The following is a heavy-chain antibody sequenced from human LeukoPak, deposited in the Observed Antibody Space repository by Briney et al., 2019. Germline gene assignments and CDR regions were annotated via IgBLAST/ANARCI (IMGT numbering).Heavy chain of an antibody. J-gene: IGHJ3*02. CDR3: VTYQVTIFGVPARPKHAFDI. CDR1: GFTFSDYY. V-gene: IGHV3-11*01. Sequence: GGSLRLSCAASGFTFSDYYMSWIRQAPGKGLEWVSYISSSGSTIYYADSVKGRFTISGDNAKNSLYLQMNSLRSEDTAVYYCVTYQVTIFGVPARPKHAFDIWGQGTMVTVSS. D-gene: IGHD3-3*01. CDR2: ISSSGSTI.